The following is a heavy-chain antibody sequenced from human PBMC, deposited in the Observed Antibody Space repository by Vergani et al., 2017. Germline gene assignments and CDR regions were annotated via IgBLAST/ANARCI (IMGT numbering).Heavy chain of an antibody. CDR2: IWYDGSNK. Sequence: QVQLVESGGGVVQPGRSLRLSCAASGFTFSSYGMHWVRQAPGKGLEWVAVIWYDGSNKYYADSVKGRFTISRDNSKNTLYLQMNSLRAEDTAVYYCAKDRYYDILTGYYKPAGMDVWGQGTTVTVSS. CDR1: GFTFSSYG. J-gene: IGHJ6*02. CDR3: AKDRYYDILTGYYKPAGMDV. V-gene: IGHV3-33*06. D-gene: IGHD3-9*01.